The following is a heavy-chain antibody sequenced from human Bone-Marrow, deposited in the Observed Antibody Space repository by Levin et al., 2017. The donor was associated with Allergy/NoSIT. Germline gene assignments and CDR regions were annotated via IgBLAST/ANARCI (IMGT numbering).Heavy chain of an antibody. J-gene: IGHJ6*02. CDR3: ARDTCSVRVHRGRCDYYFGMDV. V-gene: IGHV1-18*01. Sequence: GESLKISRKASGYTFTSYGITWVRQAPGQGLEWMGWISTYNGDTDYAQKLRGRITMTTDTATKTAYMELRSLRSDDTAVYFCARDTCSVRVHRGRCDYYFGMDVWGQGTTVIVSS. CDR1: GYTFTSYG. CDR2: ISTYNGDT. D-gene: IGHD2-8*01.